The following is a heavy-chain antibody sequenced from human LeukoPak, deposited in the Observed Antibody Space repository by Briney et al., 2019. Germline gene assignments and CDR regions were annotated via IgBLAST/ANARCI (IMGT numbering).Heavy chain of an antibody. D-gene: IGHD3-16*01. CDR3: ARLRGNWFDP. J-gene: IGHJ5*02. CDR1: GGSISSYY. Sequence: SETLSLTCTVSGGSISSYYWSWIRQPPGKGLEWIGYIYTSGSTNYNPSLESRVTISVDTSKNQFSLKLSSVTAADTAVYYCARLRGNWFDPWGQGTLVTVSS. CDR2: IYTSGST. V-gene: IGHV4-4*09.